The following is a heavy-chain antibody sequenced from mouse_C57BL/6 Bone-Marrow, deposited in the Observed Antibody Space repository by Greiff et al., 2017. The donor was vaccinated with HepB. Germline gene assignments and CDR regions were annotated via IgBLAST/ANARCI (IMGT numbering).Heavy chain of an antibody. Sequence: EVKLMESGPGLAKPSQTLSLTCSVTGYSITSDYWNWIRKFPGNKLEYMGYISYSGSTYNNPYIKSRIPITQDTSKNQYYLQLNSVTTEDTATYYCSRERNYSNYFDYWGQGTTLTVSS. J-gene: IGHJ2*01. CDR1: GYSITSDY. CDR2: ISYSGST. V-gene: IGHV3-8*01. CDR3: SRERNYSNYFDY. D-gene: IGHD2-5*01.